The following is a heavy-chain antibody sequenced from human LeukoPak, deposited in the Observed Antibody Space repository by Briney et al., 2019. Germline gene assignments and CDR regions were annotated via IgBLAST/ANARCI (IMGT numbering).Heavy chain of an antibody. D-gene: IGHD2-15*01. CDR2: ISGSGGST. Sequence: GGSLRLSCAASGFTFSSSAMSWVRQAPGKGLEWVSAISGSGGSTYYADSVKGRFTISRDNSKNTLYLQMNSLRAEDTAVYYCANDIFVVAAQANYWGQGTLVTVSS. CDR1: GFTFSSSA. J-gene: IGHJ4*02. CDR3: ANDIFVVAAQANY. V-gene: IGHV3-23*01.